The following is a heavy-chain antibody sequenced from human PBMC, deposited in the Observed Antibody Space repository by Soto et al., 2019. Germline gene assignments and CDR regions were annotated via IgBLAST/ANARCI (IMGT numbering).Heavy chain of an antibody. V-gene: IGHV1-18*01. CDR1: GYTFTSYG. CDR3: ARDQDIVVVPAAITRYYYYMDV. Sequence: QVQLVQSGAEVKKPGASVKVSCKASGYTFTSYGISWVRQAPGKGLEWMGGISAYNGNTNYAQKLQGRVTMTTDTSTSTAYMELRSLRSDDTAVYYCARDQDIVVVPAAITRYYYYMDVWGKGTTVTVSS. CDR2: ISAYNGNT. D-gene: IGHD2-2*02. J-gene: IGHJ6*03.